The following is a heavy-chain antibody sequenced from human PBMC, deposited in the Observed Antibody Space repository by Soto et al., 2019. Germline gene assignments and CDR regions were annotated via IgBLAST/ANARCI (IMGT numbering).Heavy chain of an antibody. Sequence: GGSLRLSCAASGFTFSSYSMNWVRQAPGKGLEWVSSISSSSSYIYYADSVKGRFTISRDNAKNSLYLQMNSLRAEDTAVYYCARLFRPHDAFDIWGQGTMVTVSS. CDR3: ARLFRPHDAFDI. V-gene: IGHV3-21*01. CDR2: ISSSSSYI. J-gene: IGHJ3*02. CDR1: GFTFSSYS. D-gene: IGHD2-21*01.